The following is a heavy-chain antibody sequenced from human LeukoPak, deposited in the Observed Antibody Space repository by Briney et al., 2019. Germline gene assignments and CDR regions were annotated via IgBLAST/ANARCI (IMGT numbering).Heavy chain of an antibody. CDR1: GGSISSSSYY. Sequence: SETLSLTCTVSGGSISSSSYYWGWIRQPPGKGLEWIGYIYHSGSTNYNPSLKSRITISVDTSQNQFSLKLSSVTAADTAVYYCARDGYSGSDALWGQGTLVTVSS. J-gene: IGHJ4*02. CDR3: ARDGYSGSDAL. CDR2: IYHSGST. V-gene: IGHV4-61*01. D-gene: IGHD5-12*01.